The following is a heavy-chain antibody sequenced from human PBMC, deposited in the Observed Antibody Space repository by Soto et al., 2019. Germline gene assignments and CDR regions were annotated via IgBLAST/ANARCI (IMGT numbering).Heavy chain of an antibody. CDR3: ARVHSSSWYRDVQYYFDY. CDR2: ISAYNGNT. Sequence: ASVKVSCKASGYTFTSYGISWVRQAPGQGLEWMGWISAYNGNTNYAQKLQGRVTMTTDTSTSTAYMELRSLRSDDTAVYYCARVHSSSWYRDVQYYFDYWGQGTLVTVSS. CDR1: GYTFTSYG. D-gene: IGHD6-13*01. J-gene: IGHJ4*02. V-gene: IGHV1-18*01.